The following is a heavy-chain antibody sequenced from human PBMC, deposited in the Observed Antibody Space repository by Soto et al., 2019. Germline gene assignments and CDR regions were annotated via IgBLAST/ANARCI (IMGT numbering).Heavy chain of an antibody. Sequence: ASVKVSCKASGYTFTSYGISWVRQAPGQGLEWMGWISAYNGNTNYAQKLQGRVTMTTDTSTSTAYMELRSLRFDDTAVYYCARGTYYYDSSGYSRDSNWFDPWGQGTLVTVSS. J-gene: IGHJ5*02. D-gene: IGHD3-22*01. CDR2: ISAYNGNT. CDR1: GYTFTSYG. CDR3: ARGTYYYDSSGYSRDSNWFDP. V-gene: IGHV1-18*01.